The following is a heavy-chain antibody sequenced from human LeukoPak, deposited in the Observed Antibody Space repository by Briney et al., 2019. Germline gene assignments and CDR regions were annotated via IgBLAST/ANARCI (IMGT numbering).Heavy chain of an antibody. CDR2: INADGTRT. CDR1: GFSFSSYA. V-gene: IGHV3-74*01. J-gene: IGHJ4*02. D-gene: IGHD3-22*01. CDR3: VRGKFYYDSVFDY. Sequence: GGSLRLSCAASGFSFSSYAMHWVRQAPGKGLVWVSRINADGTRTSYADSVKGRFTISRDNAKNTLYLQMNNLRVDDTAVYYCVRGKFYYDSVFDYWGQGTLVTVSS.